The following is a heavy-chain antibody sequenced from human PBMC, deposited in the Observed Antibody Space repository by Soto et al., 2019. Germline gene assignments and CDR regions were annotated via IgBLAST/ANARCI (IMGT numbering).Heavy chain of an antibody. CDR1: GFTFSSYA. CDR3: AREVRIAVAGKVDY. J-gene: IGHJ4*02. D-gene: IGHD6-19*01. V-gene: IGHV3-30-3*01. Sequence: QVQLVESGGGVVQPGRSLRLSCAASGFTFSSYAMHWLRQAPGKGLEWVAVISYDGSNKYYADSVKGRFTISRDNSKNTLYLQMNSLRAEDTAVYYCAREVRIAVAGKVDYWGQGTLVTVSS. CDR2: ISYDGSNK.